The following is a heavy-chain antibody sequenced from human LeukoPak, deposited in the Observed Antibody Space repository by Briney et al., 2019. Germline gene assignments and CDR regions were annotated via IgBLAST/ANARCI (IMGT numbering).Heavy chain of an antibody. CDR1: GYTFTSYY. J-gene: IGHJ4*02. D-gene: IGHD3-22*01. V-gene: IGHV1-46*01. CDR3: ARTYYYDSSGYGDFDY. Sequence: ASVKVSCKASGYTFTSYYMHRVRQAPGQGLEWMGIINPSGGSTSYAQKFQGRVTMTRDTSTSTVYMELSSLRSEDTAVYYCARTYYYDSSGYGDFDYWGQGTLVTVSS. CDR2: INPSGGST.